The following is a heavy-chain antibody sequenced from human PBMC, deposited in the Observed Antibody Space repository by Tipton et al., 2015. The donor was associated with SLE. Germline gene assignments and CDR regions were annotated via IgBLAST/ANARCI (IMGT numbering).Heavy chain of an antibody. D-gene: IGHD1-26*01. V-gene: IGHV3-20*04. CDR1: GFTFHSYV. Sequence: SLRLSCAASGFTFHSYVMSWVRQAPGKGLEWVSGINWDGGSTGYSDSVKGRFTISRDNAENSLHLEMNSLTAEDTAFYYCVRGGYPGSEWEPDKPDYWGQGTLVTVSS. J-gene: IGHJ4*02. CDR3: VRGGYPGSEWEPDKPDY. CDR2: INWDGGST.